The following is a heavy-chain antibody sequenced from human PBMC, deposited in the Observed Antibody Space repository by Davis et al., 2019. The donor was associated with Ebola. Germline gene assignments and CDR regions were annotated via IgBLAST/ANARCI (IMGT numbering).Heavy chain of an antibody. CDR1: GYTFTSYG. CDR3: ARALEKWELPSGPGDY. CDR2: ISAYNGNT. Sequence: ASVKVSCKASGYTFTSYGISWVRQAPGQGLEWMGWISAYNGNTNYAQKLQGRVTMTTDTSTSTAYMELRSLRSDDTAVYYCARALEKWELPSGPGDYWGQGTLVTVSS. V-gene: IGHV1-18*04. D-gene: IGHD1-26*01. J-gene: IGHJ4*02.